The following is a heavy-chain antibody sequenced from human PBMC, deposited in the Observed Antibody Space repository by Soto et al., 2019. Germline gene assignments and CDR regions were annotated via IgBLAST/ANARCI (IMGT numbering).Heavy chain of an antibody. CDR1: GFTFSNCA. CDR3: VKGGEFGSVYYMTHYHLDK. J-gene: IGHJ4*02. CDR2: ISSNGGST. D-gene: IGHD3-3*01. V-gene: IGHV3-64D*08. Sequence: PGGSLRLSCSASGFTFSNCAMHWVRQAPGKGLEYVSAISSNGGSTYYGDSVKGRFTISRDNSKNTLYLQMSSLRAEDTAVYYCVKGGEFGSVYYMTHYHLDKGGEETLFT.